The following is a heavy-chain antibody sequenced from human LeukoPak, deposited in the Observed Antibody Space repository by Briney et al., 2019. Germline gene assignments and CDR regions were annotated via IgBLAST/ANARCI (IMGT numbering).Heavy chain of an antibody. V-gene: IGHV1-46*01. CDR3: AREGYSSGWWAVYPVRDAFDI. Sequence: ASVKVSCKASGYTFTSYYMHWVRQAPGQGLEWMGIINPSGGSTSYAQKFQGRVTMTTDTSTSTAYMELRSLRSDDTAVYYCAREGYSSGWWAVYPVRDAFDIWGQGTMVTVSS. D-gene: IGHD6-19*01. J-gene: IGHJ3*02. CDR1: GYTFTSYY. CDR2: INPSGGST.